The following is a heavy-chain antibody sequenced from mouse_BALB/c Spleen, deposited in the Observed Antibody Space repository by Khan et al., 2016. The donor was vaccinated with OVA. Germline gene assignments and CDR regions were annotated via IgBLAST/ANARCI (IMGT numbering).Heavy chain of an antibody. J-gene: IGHJ3*01. CDR1: GYSITSAFA. CDR2: ITYSGSP. CDR3: AMGRAY. D-gene: IGHD4-1*01. V-gene: IGHV3-2*02. Sequence: VQLKESGPGLVKPSQSLSLTCTVTGYSITSAFAWNWIRQFPGNKLEWMGYITYSGSPSYTPSLNRRLSFTRATSKDQFCVQLKFVSTGDTATYDGAMGRAYWGQGTLVTGYA.